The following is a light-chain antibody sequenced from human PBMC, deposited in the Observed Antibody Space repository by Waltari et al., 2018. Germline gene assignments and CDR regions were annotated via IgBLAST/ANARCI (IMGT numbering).Light chain of an antibody. CDR2: AAS. CDR1: QGISSY. J-gene: IGKJ4*01. CDR3: QQYYSYPGT. Sequence: AIRMTQSPSSFSASTGDRLTITCRARQGISSYLAWYQQKPGKAPKLLIYAASTLQSGVPARFSGSGSGTDFTLTISCLQSEDFATYYCQQYYSYPGTFGGGTKVEIK. V-gene: IGKV1-8*01.